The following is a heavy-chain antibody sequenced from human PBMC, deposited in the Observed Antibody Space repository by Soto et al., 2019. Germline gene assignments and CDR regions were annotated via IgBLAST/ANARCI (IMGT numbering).Heavy chain of an antibody. V-gene: IGHV4-34*01. D-gene: IGHD6-6*01. CDR1: SGSFSVYY. Sequence: SETLSLTCSIYSGSFSVYYWSWIRQPPGKGLEWIGEISQSGNTNYSPSLKSRVSISIDTSKKQFSLNLASVSAADTAVYYCARAPKVSGSSQTRPDFWGQGTLVTVSS. CDR2: ISQSGNT. J-gene: IGHJ4*02. CDR3: ARAPKVSGSSQTRPDF.